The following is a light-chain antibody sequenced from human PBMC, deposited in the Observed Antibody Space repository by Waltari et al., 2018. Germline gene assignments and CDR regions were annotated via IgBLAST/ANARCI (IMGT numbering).Light chain of an antibody. V-gene: IGKV3-20*01. CDR2: GTS. J-gene: IGKJ1*01. CDR3: QHYVRLPAT. CDR1: QSVGRT. Sequence: DIVLTQSPGTLYLSPGERTTLFCRASQSVGRTLAWYQQKPGQAPRLLIYGTSSRATDIPDRFSGSGSGTDFSLTINRLEPEDFAVYCCQHYVRLPATFGQGTKVEIK.